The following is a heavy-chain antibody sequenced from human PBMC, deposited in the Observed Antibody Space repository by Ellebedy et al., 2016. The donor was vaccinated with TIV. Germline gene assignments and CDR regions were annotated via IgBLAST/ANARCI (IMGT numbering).Heavy chain of an antibody. CDR2: IYTSGST. D-gene: IGHD6-19*01. J-gene: IGHJ5*02. CDR3: ARRSTSGPYNWFDP. CDR1: GGSISSYY. V-gene: IGHV4-4*07. Sequence: GSLRLXXTVSGGSISSYYWSWIRQPAGKGLEWIGRIYTSGSTNYNPSLKSRVTMSVDTSKNQFSLKLSSVTAADTAVYYCARRSTSGPYNWFDPWGQGTLVTVSS.